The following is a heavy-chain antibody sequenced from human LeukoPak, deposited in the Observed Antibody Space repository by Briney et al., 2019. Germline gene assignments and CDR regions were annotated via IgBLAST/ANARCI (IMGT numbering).Heavy chain of an antibody. Sequence: SQTLSLTCTVSGGSISSGSYYWSWIRQPAGKGLEWIGRIYTSGSTNYNPSLKSRVTISVDTSKNRFSLKLSSVTAADTAVYYCARDTWYYYDSSGYYQGYYYGMDVWGQGTTVTVSS. J-gene: IGHJ6*02. CDR3: ARDTWYYYDSSGYYQGYYYGMDV. CDR1: GGSISSGSYY. CDR2: IYTSGST. V-gene: IGHV4-61*02. D-gene: IGHD3-22*01.